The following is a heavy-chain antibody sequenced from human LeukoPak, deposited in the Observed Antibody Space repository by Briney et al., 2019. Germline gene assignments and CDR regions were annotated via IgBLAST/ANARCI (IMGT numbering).Heavy chain of an antibody. V-gene: IGHV1-8*01. D-gene: IGHD3-16*02. CDR1: GYTFTSYD. CDR3: ARDAYDYVWGSYRYYFDY. Sequence: ASVKVSCKASGYTFTSYDINWVRQATGQGLEWMGWMNPNSGNTGYAQKFQGRVTMTRNTSISTAYMELSSLRSEDTAVYYCARDAYDYVWGSYRYYFDYWGQGTLVTVSS. J-gene: IGHJ4*02. CDR2: MNPNSGNT.